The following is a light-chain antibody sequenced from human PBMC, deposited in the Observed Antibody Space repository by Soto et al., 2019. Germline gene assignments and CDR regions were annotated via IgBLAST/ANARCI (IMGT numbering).Light chain of an antibody. J-gene: IGKJ3*01. V-gene: IGKV3-11*01. CDR1: QSVNSY. CDR2: DAS. Sequence: EIVLTQSPATLPLSPGVRATLSCRASQSVNSYLAWYQQKPGQAPRLLIYDASNRATGIPARFSGSGSGTDFTLTISSLEPEDFAVYYCQQRSNLPPFTFGPETKVDIK. CDR3: QQRSNLPPFT.